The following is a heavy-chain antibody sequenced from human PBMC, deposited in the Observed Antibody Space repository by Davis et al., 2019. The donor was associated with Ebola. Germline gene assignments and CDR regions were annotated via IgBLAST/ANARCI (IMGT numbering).Heavy chain of an antibody. V-gene: IGHV3-53*01. D-gene: IGHD6-13*01. CDR3: AKNRGSSWPEYFQH. Sequence: GESLKISCAASGFTVSSNYMSWVRQAPGKGLEWVSVIYSGGSTYYADSVKGRFTISRHNSKNTLYLQMNSLRAEDTAVYYCAKNRGSSWPEYFQHWGQGTLVTVSS. CDR1: GFTVSSNY. J-gene: IGHJ1*01. CDR2: IYSGGST.